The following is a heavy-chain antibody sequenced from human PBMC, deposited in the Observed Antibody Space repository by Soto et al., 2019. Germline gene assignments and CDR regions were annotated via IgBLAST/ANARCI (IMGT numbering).Heavy chain of an antibody. CDR2: ISESGGST. V-gene: IGHV3-23*01. CDR3: AKDKLGTTWFDP. J-gene: IGHJ5*02. Sequence: GGSLRLSCAASGFSFSDYAMTWVRQAPGKGLEWVSVISESGGSTHYADSVRGRFTISRDNSENTLYLQMNSLRAEDTAVYYCAKDKLGTTWFDPWGQGALVTVSS. D-gene: IGHD1-7*01. CDR1: GFSFSDYA.